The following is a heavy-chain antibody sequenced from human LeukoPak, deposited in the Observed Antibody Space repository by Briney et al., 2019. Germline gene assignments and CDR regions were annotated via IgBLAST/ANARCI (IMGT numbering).Heavy chain of an antibody. V-gene: IGHV4-59*01. CDR1: GGSISNYY. J-gene: IGHJ4*02. Sequence: SETLSLTCTVSGGSISNYYWSWIRQPPGKGLEWLGYIYYSGSANYNPSLKSRVIISVDTSKNQFSLRLSSVTAADTAMYYCARVSYDGRGYSFDYWGQGTLVTVSS. D-gene: IGHD3-22*01. CDR2: IYYSGSA. CDR3: ARVSYDGRGYSFDY.